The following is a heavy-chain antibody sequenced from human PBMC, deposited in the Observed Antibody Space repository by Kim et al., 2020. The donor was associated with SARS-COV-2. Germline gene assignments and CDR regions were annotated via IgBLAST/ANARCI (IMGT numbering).Heavy chain of an antibody. CDR3: ARDREFGELLYLNNMDV. V-gene: IGHV1-46*01. CDR2: INPSGGST. J-gene: IGHJ6*02. Sequence: ASVKVSCKASGYTFTSYYMHWVRQAPGQGLEWMGIINPSGGSTGYAQKFQGRVTMTRDTSTSTVYMELSSLRSEDTAVYYCARDREFGELLYLNNMDVWGQGTTVTVSS. D-gene: IGHD3-10*01. CDR1: GYTFTSYY.